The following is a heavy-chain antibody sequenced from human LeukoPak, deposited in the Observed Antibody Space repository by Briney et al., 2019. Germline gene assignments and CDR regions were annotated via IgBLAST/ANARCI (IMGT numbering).Heavy chain of an antibody. CDR2: IYHSGST. J-gene: IGHJ4*02. V-gene: IGHV4-59*01. D-gene: IGHD6-13*01. CDR1: GDSISSYY. Sequence: PSETLSLTCTVSGDSISSYYWSWIRQPPGKGLEWIGYIYHSGSTNYNPSLKSRVTISADTSKDQFSLKLDSVTAADTAVYYCATGYSSTWYYFDDWGQGTLVTVSS. CDR3: ATGYSSTWYYFDD.